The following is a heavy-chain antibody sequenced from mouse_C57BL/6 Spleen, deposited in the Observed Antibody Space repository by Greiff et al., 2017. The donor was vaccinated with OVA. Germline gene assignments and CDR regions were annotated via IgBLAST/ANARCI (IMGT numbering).Heavy chain of an antibody. Sequence: EVHLVESGGGLVQPGGSLKLSCAASGFTFSDYYMYWVRQTPEKRLEWVAYISNGGGSTYYPDTVKGRFTISRDNAKNTLYLQMSRLKSEDTAMYYCARHGGNYGDFDYWGQGTTLTVSS. CDR3: ARHGGNYGDFDY. CDR1: GFTFSDYY. CDR2: ISNGGGST. V-gene: IGHV5-12*01. D-gene: IGHD1-1*02. J-gene: IGHJ2*01.